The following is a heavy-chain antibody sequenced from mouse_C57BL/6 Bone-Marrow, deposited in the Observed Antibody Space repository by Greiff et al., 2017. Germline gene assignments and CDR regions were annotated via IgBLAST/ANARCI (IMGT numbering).Heavy chain of an antibody. J-gene: IGHJ4*01. CDR3: ARGTYDGYPRMMDY. Sequence: EVKLVESGPELVKPGASVKISCKASGYSFTDYNMNWVKQSNGKSLEWIGVINPNYGTTSYNQKFKGKATLTVDQSSSTAYMQLNSLTSEDSAVYYCARGTYDGYPRMMDYWGQGTSVTVSS. V-gene: IGHV1-39*01. CDR2: INPNYGTT. CDR1: GYSFTDYN. D-gene: IGHD2-3*01.